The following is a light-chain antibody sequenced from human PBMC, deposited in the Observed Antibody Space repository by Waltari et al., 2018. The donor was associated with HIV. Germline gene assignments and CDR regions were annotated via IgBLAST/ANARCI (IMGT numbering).Light chain of an antibody. CDR2: DDV. J-gene: IGLJ2*01. CDR3: QVWDRSYKEAV. CDR1: HIGRNR. Sequence: SYVLTQAPSLSVAPGQTATISCCHIGRNRVQWYRQKPGRAPLLVVLDDVDRSSGIPARFSGARSGERATLTIRGVEAGDEADYYCQVWDRSYKEAVFGGGT. V-gene: IGLV3-21*02.